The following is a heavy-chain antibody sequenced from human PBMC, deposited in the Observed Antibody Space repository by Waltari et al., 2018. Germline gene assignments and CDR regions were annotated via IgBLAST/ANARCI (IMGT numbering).Heavy chain of an antibody. V-gene: IGHV2-5*01. J-gene: IGHJ6*03. CDR1: GFSLSTSGVG. Sequence: QIALKESGPTLVKPTQTLTLTCTFSGFSLSTSGVGVGWIRQPPGKGLEWIGSIYYSGSTNYNPPLKSRVTITAYTSTDTAYMELSSLRSEDTAVYYCATQPLGYYYYYMDVWGKGTTVTVSS. D-gene: IGHD6-13*01. CDR3: ATQPLGYYYYYMDV. CDR2: IYYSGST.